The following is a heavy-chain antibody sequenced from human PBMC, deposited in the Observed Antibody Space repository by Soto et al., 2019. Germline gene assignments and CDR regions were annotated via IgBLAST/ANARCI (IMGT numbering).Heavy chain of an antibody. J-gene: IGHJ6*02. V-gene: IGHV1-2*04. D-gene: IGHD5-12*01. CDR3: ARGIVAGGYDSAPHGYYYGMDV. CDR1: GYTFTGYY. CDR2: INPNSGGT. Sequence: ASVKVSCKASGYTFTGYYMHWVRQAPGQGLEWMGWINPNSGGTNYAQKFQGWVTMTRDTSISTAYMELSRLGSDDTAVYYCARGIVAGGYDSAPHGYYYGMDVWGQGTTVTVSS.